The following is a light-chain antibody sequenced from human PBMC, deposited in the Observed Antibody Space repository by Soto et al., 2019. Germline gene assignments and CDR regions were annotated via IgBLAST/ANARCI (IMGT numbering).Light chain of an antibody. CDR2: DVS. CDR3: SSYTSSSTRGV. V-gene: IGLV2-14*01. Sequence: QSALTQPASMSGSPGQSITISCTGTSSDVGGYNYVSWYQQHPGKAPKLMIYDVSNRPSGVSNRFSGSKSGNTASLTTSGLQAEDEADYSCSSYTSSSTRGVFGGGTKLTVL. J-gene: IGLJ2*01. CDR1: SSDVGGYNY.